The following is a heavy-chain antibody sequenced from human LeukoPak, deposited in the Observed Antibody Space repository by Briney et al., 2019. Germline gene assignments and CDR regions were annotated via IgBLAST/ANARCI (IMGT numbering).Heavy chain of an antibody. CDR1: GFTFSSYG. CDR2: IWYDGSNK. D-gene: IGHD3-10*01. CDR3: ARGPYGSGSYYSDYYYGKDV. Sequence: PGRSLRLSCAASGFTFSSYGMHWVRQAPGKGLEWVAVIWYDGSNKYYADSVKGRFTISRDNSKNTLYLQMNSLRAEDTAVYYCARGPYGSGSYYSDYYYGKDVWGKGTTVTVSS. V-gene: IGHV3-33*01. J-gene: IGHJ6*04.